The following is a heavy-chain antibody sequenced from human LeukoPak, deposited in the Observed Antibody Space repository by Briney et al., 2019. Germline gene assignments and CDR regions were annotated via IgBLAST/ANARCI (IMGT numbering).Heavy chain of an antibody. CDR1: GFTFSSYG. Sequence: PGGSLRVSCAASGFTFSSYGMHWVRQAPGKGLEWVAFIRYDGSNKYYADSVKGRFTISRDNSKNTLYLQMNSLRAEDTAVYYCATRRTDSSSWYYFDYWGQGTLVTVSS. CDR3: ATRRTDSSSWYYFDY. J-gene: IGHJ4*02. D-gene: IGHD6-13*01. CDR2: IRYDGSNK. V-gene: IGHV3-30*02.